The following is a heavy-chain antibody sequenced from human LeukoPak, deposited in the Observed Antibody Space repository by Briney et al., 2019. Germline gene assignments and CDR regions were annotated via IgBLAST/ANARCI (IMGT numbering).Heavy chain of an antibody. V-gene: IGHV3-21*01. CDR1: GFSFSSYS. D-gene: IGHD3-3*01. J-gene: IGHJ4*02. Sequence: GGSLRLSCAASGFSFSSYSMNWVRQAPGKGLEWVSSISSSSSYIYYADSVKGRFTISRDNAKNSLYLQMNSLRAEDTAVYYCARDSWDTIFGVVIIPLDYWGQGTLVTVAS. CDR3: ARDSWDTIFGVVIIPLDY. CDR2: ISSSSSYI.